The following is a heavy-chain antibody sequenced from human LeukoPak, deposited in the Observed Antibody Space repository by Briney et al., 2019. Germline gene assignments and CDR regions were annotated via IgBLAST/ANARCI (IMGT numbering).Heavy chain of an antibody. V-gene: IGHV3-53*01. Sequence: GGSLRLSCVASGFAVGRNYMSWVRQAPGKGLECVSLIYSGGAIRYADSVKGRFTISRDSSKNTLFLQMNDLTVEDTARYYCARRPGNWGQGILVTVSS. CDR3: ARRPGN. J-gene: IGHJ4*02. CDR2: IYSGGAI. CDR1: GFAVGRNY. D-gene: IGHD1-14*01.